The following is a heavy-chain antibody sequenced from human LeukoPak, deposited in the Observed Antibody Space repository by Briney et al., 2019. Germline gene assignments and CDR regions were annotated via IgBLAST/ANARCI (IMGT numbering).Heavy chain of an antibody. Sequence: GGSLRLSCTASGFTFGDYAMSWVRQAPGKGLEWVGFIRSKAYGGTTEYAASVKGRFTISRDDSKNTAYLQMNSLKTEDTAVYYCTRHKENYYYYYMDVWGKGTTVTVSS. J-gene: IGHJ6*03. V-gene: IGHV3-49*04. CDR3: TRHKENYYYYYMDV. CDR2: IRSKAYGGTT. CDR1: GFTFGDYA.